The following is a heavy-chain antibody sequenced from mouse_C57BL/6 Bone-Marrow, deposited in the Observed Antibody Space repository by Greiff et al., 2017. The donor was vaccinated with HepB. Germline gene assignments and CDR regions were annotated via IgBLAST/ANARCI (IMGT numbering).Heavy chain of an antibody. J-gene: IGHJ4*01. D-gene: IGHD1-1*01. V-gene: IGHV14-2*01. CDR2: IDPEDGET. CDR3: ARPFITTAAAMDY. CDR1: GFNIKDYY. Sequence: EVKLVESGAELVKPGASVKLSCTASGFNIKDYYMHWVKQRTEQGLEWIGRIDPEDGETKYAPKFQGKATITADTSSNTAYLQLSSLTSEDTAVYYCARPFITTAAAMDYWGQGTSVTVSS.